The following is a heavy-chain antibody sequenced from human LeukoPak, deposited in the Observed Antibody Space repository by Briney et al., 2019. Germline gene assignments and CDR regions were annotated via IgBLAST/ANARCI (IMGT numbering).Heavy chain of an antibody. CDR2: ITASSTAI. J-gene: IGHJ4*02. CDR3: ARTYYDILTGYNPYFDY. CDR1: GFTFNTYT. Sequence: GGSLRLSCAASGFTFNTYTMNWVRQAPGKGLDWVSSITASSTAIYSADSVNGRFTISRDNAKNFLYLQMNSLRAEDTAVYYCARTYYDILTGYNPYFDYWGQGTLVTVSS. V-gene: IGHV3-21*01. D-gene: IGHD3-9*01.